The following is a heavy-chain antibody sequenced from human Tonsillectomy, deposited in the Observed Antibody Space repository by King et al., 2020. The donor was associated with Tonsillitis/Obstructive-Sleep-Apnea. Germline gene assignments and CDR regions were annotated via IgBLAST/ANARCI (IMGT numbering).Heavy chain of an antibody. D-gene: IGHD6-13*01. Sequence: QVQLVESGVEVKKPGASVKVSCKASGYTFTSYGICWVRQAPGQGLEWMGWISTYNRNTNYAQKFQGRVTMTTDTSTSTAYMELRSLRFDDPAVYYCARGDRVAAAGPDYWGQGTLVTVSS. J-gene: IGHJ4*02. CDR3: ARGDRVAAAGPDY. V-gene: IGHV1-18*01. CDR2: ISTYNRNT. CDR1: GYTFTSYG.